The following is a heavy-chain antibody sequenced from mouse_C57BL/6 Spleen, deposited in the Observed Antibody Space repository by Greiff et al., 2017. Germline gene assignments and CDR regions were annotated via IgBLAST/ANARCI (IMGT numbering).Heavy chain of an antibody. J-gene: IGHJ2*01. Sequence: EVNLVESGGGLVQPGGSLSLSCAASGFTFTDYYMSWVRQPPGQALEWLGFIRNKANGYTTEYSASVTGRFTISRDNSQSILYLQMNALRAEDSATYYWARSSLVREYFDYWGKGTTLTVSS. V-gene: IGHV7-3*01. CDR3: ARSSLVREYFDY. CDR2: IRNKANGYTT. D-gene: IGHD2-14*01. CDR1: GFTFTDYY.